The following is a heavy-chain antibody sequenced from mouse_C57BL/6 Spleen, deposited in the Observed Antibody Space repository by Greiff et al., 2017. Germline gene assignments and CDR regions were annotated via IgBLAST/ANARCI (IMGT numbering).Heavy chain of an antibody. Sequence: QVQLQQPGAELVKPGASVKLSCKASGYTFTSYWMHWVKQRPGQGLEWIGMIHPNSGSTKYNEKFKSKATLTVEKSSSTAYMQLSSLTSEDSAVYYCAYSKGSDYFDYWGQGTTLTVSS. CDR3: AYSKGSDYFDY. V-gene: IGHV1-64*01. CDR2: IHPNSGST. D-gene: IGHD2-5*01. J-gene: IGHJ2*01. CDR1: GYTFTSYW.